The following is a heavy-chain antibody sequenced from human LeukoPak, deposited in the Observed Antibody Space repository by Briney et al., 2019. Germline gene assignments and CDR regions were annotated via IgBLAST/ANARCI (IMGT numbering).Heavy chain of an antibody. V-gene: IGHV3-21*01. Sequence: GGSLRLSCAASGFTFSSYSMNWVRQAPGKGLEWVSSISSSSSYIYYADSVKGRFTISRDNAKNSLYLQMNSLRAVDTAVYYCAKVAWVAAAGTWWDGAFDIWGQGTMVTVSS. D-gene: IGHD6-13*01. CDR3: AKVAWVAAAGTWWDGAFDI. CDR1: GFTFSSYS. J-gene: IGHJ3*02. CDR2: ISSSSSYI.